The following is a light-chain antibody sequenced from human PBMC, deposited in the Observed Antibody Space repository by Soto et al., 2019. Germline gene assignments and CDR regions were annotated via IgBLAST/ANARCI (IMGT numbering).Light chain of an antibody. CDR3: HQRKSWPRT. CDR1: QSVSNNY. V-gene: IGKV3-11*01. Sequence: EIVLTQSPATLSLSPGERATLAFMSSQSVSNNYLAWYQQKPGQAPRLLIYGASNRATGIPARFSGSGSGTDFTLTISSLEPEDFAVYYCHQRKSWPRTFGQGTKVDNK. J-gene: IGKJ1*01. CDR2: GAS.